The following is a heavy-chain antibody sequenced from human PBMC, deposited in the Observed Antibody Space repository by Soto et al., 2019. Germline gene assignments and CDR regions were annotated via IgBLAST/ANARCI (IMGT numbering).Heavy chain of an antibody. J-gene: IGHJ4*02. CDR2: ISDSGGST. V-gene: IGHV3-23*01. CDR1: GFTVSSYA. Sequence: GGSLRLSCAASGFTVSSYAMSWVRQAPGKGLEWVSAISDSGGSTYYADSVKGRFTISRDNSKNTLYLQMNSLRAEDTAVYYCAKDRQRWLQWHNFDYWGQGTLVTVSS. D-gene: IGHD5-12*01. CDR3: AKDRQRWLQWHNFDY.